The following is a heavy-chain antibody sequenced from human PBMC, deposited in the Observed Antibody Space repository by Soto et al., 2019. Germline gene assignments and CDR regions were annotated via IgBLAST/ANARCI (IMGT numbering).Heavy chain of an antibody. CDR1: GGSINRYY. J-gene: IGHJ4*02. V-gene: IGHV4-59*12. D-gene: IGHD7-27*01. CDR2: IYHSGST. CDR3: ARGVGSAGVDY. Sequence: SETPSLTCTVSGGSINRYYWSWIRQPPGKGLEWIGYIYHSGSTTYNPSLKSRVTISVDRSKNKFSLKLSYVTAADTALYYCARGVGSAGVDYWGQGTLVTVSS.